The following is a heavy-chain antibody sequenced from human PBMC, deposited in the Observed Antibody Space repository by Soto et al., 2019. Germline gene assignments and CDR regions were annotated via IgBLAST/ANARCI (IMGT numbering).Heavy chain of an antibody. CDR3: AKDYGDYVAFYFDY. J-gene: IGHJ4*02. Sequence: EVQLVESGGGLVQPGRSLRLSCAASGFTFDDYAMHWVRQAPGKGLEWVSGISWNSGSIGYADSVKGRFTISRDNAKNSLYLQMNILRAEDTALYYCAKDYGDYVAFYFDYRGQGTLVTVSS. D-gene: IGHD4-17*01. CDR1: GFTFDDYA. V-gene: IGHV3-9*01. CDR2: ISWNSGSI.